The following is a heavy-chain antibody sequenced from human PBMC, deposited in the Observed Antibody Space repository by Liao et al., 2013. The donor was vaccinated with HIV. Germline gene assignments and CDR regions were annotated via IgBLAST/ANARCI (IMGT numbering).Heavy chain of an antibody. CDR2: IYYSGST. D-gene: IGHD1-1*01. J-gene: IGHJ6*03. CDR3: TLSKLERRANYYYYMDV. CDR1: GGSISSGDYY. V-gene: IGHV4-30-4*08. Sequence: QVQLQESGPGLVKPSQTLSLTCTVSGGSISSGDYYWSWIRQPPGKGLEWIGYIYYSGSTYYNPSLKSRVTISVDTSKNQFSLKLSSVTAADTAVYYCTLSKLERRANYYYYMDVWGKGTTVTVSS.